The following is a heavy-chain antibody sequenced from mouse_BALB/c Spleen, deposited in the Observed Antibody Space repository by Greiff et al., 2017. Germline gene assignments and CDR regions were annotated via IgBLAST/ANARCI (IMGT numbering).Heavy chain of an antibody. CDR2: ISDGGSYT. J-gene: IGHJ2*01. Sequence: EVQLVESGGGLVKPGGSLKLSCAASGFTFSDYYMYWVRQTPEKRLEWVATISDGGSYTYYPDSVKGRFTISRDNAKNNLYLQMSSLTSEDTAMYYCARDGIGYGYGYYVDYWGQGTTLTVSS. D-gene: IGHD2-2*01. V-gene: IGHV5-4*02. CDR1: GFTFSDYY. CDR3: ARDGIGYGYGYYVDY.